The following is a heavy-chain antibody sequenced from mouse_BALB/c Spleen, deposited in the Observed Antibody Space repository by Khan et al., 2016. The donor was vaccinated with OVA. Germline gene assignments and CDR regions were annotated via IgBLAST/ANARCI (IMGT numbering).Heavy chain of an antibody. CDR3: VRIYDGYYYAMDY. D-gene: IGHD2-3*01. V-gene: IGHV10-1*02. CDR2: IRSKSNNYAT. Sequence: EVQLVESGGGLVQPKGSLKLSCAASGFTFNTYAMNWVRQAPGKGLEWVARIRSKSNNYATYYADSVKDRFTISRDDSQSMLYLQMNNLKTEDTAIYYCVRIYDGYYYAMDYWGQGTSVTVSS. J-gene: IGHJ4*01. CDR1: GFTFNTYA.